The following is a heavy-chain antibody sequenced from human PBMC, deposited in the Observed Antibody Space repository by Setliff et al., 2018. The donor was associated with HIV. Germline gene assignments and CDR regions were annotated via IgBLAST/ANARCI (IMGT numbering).Heavy chain of an antibody. CDR1: GFTFSSYG. Sequence: GGSLRLSCAASGFTFSSYGMHWVRQAPGKGLEWVAVIWYDGSNKYYADSVKGRFTISRDNSKNTLYLQMNSLRAEDTAVYYCARRPYTALVPFDYWGQGTLVTVSS. CDR3: ARRPYTALVPFDY. D-gene: IGHD5-18*01. J-gene: IGHJ4*02. CDR2: IWYDGSNK. V-gene: IGHV3-33*01.